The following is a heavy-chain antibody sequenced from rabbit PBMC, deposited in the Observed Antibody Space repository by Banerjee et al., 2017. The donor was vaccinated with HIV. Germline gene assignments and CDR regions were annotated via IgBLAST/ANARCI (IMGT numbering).Heavy chain of an antibody. Sequence: QSLEESGGDLVKPGASLTLTCTASGFSFSSSYYICWVRQAPGKGLEWIACIYTGDGNTYYASWAKGRFTISKTSSTTVTLQMTSLTAADTATYFCARRDYGTSTYYDLWGPGTLVTVS. CDR1: GFSFSSSYY. CDR2: IYTGDGNT. V-gene: IGHV1S40*01. D-gene: IGHD8-1*01. CDR3: ARRDYGTSTYYDL. J-gene: IGHJ4*01.